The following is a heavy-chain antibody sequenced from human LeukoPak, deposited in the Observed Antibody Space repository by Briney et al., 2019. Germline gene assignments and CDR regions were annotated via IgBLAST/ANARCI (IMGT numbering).Heavy chain of an antibody. CDR2: ISGSGGST. Sequence: PGGSLRLSCAASGFTFSSYWMSWVRQAPGKGLEWVSAISGSGGSTYYADSVKGRFTISRDNSKNTLYLQMNSLRAEDTAVYYCAKDYYGDYPYYYGMDVWGQGTTVTVSS. CDR3: AKDYYGDYPYYYGMDV. V-gene: IGHV3-23*01. J-gene: IGHJ6*02. CDR1: GFTFSSYW. D-gene: IGHD4-17*01.